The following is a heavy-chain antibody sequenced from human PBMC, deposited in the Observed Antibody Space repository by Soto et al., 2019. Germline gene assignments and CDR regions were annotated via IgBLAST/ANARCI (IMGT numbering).Heavy chain of an antibody. CDR1: GGTFSSYA. D-gene: IGHD3-3*01. J-gene: IGHJ4*02. Sequence: SVKVSCKASGGTFSSYAISWVRQAPGQGLEWMGGIIPIFGTANYAQKFQGRVTITADESTSTAYMELSSLRSEDTAVYYCARESSPVLRQYYFDYWGQGTLVTVSS. CDR3: ARESSPVLRQYYFDY. CDR2: IIPIFGTA. V-gene: IGHV1-69*13.